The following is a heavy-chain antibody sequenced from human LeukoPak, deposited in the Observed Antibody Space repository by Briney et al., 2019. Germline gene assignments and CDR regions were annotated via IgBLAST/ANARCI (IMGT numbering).Heavy chain of an antibody. CDR2: ISGSGGNT. CDR3: ASLSSGYYSPFDY. CDR1: VVTFSSYA. J-gene: IGHJ4*02. V-gene: IGHV3-23*01. D-gene: IGHD3-22*01. Sequence: GGSLRLSCAASVVTFSSYAMTCVRQAPGKGLEWVSAISGSGGNTYYADSVKGRFTISRNSSKNTLFLQMNSLRAEATALYYCASLSSGYYSPFDYWGQGTLVTVSS.